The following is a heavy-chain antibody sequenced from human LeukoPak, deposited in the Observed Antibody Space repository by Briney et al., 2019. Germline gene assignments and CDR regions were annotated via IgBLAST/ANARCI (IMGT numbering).Heavy chain of an antibody. Sequence: ASVKVSCKASGYTFTGYYMHWVRQAPGQGLEWMGWMNPNSGNTGYAQKFQGRVTMTRNTSISTAYMELSSLRSEDTAVYYCARGVDYYDSRTAYFDYWGQGTLVTVSS. CDR3: ARGVDYYDSRTAYFDY. J-gene: IGHJ4*02. D-gene: IGHD3-22*01. V-gene: IGHV1-8*02. CDR1: GYTFTGYY. CDR2: MNPNSGNT.